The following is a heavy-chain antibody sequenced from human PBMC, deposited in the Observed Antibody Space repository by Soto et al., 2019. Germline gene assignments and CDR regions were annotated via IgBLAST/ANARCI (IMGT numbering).Heavy chain of an antibody. CDR1: GFTFSSYG. V-gene: IGHV3-30*18. J-gene: IGHJ4*02. Sequence: GGSLRLSCAASGFTFSSYGMHWVRQAPGKGLGWVAVISYDGSNKYYADSVKGRFTISRDNSKNKLYLQMNSLRAEDTAVYYCAKTVFQLWSYFDYWGQGPLGTAPQ. CDR3: AKTVFQLWSYFDY. CDR2: ISYDGSNK. D-gene: IGHD5-18*01.